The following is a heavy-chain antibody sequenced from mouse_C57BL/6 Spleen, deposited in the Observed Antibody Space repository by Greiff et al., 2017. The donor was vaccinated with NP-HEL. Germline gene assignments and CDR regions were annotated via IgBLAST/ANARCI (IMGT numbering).Heavy chain of an antibody. J-gene: IGHJ2*01. CDR3: ASETGEYYFDY. D-gene: IGHD4-1*01. Sequence: EVQLQESGGGLVKPGGSLKLSCAASGFTFSDYGMHWVRQAPEKGLEWVAYISSGSSTIYYADTVKGRFTISRDNAKNTLFLQMTSLRSEDTAMYYCASETGEYYFDYWGQGTTLTVSS. CDR2: ISSGSSTI. CDR1: GFTFSDYG. V-gene: IGHV5-17*01.